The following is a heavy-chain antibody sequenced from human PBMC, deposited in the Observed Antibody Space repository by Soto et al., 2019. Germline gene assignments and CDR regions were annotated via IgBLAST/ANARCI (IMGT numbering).Heavy chain of an antibody. CDR3: ARTLWIPFDY. J-gene: IGHJ4*02. CDR2: INHSGST. Sequence: QVQLQQWGAGLLKPSETLSLTCAVYGGSFSGYYWSWIRQPPGKGLEWIGEINHSGSTNYNPSLKSRVTISVDTSKNQFSLKLSSVTAADTAVDYCARTLWIPFDYWGQGTLVTVSS. V-gene: IGHV4-34*01. D-gene: IGHD5-12*01. CDR1: GGSFSGYY.